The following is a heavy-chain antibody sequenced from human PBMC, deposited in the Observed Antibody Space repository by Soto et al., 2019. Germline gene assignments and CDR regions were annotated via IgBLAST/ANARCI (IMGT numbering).Heavy chain of an antibody. V-gene: IGHV1-18*01. J-gene: IGHJ4*02. Sequence: ASVKVSCKASGYTFTSYGISWVRQAPGQGLEWMGWISAYNGNTNYAQKLQGRVTMTTDTSTSTAYMELRSLRSDDTAVYYCARTSRTYGVREGYWSFDYWGQGTLVTVSS. CDR1: GYTFTSYG. CDR2: ISAYNGNT. CDR3: ARTSRTYGVREGYWSFDY. D-gene: IGHD3-10*01.